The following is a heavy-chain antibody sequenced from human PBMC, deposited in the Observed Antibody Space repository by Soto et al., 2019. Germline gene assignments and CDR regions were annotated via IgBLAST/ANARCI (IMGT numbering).Heavy chain of an antibody. D-gene: IGHD3-22*01. J-gene: IGHJ4*02. CDR3: ARQTRFTMIVVVMFDY. CDR1: GGSISSSSYY. V-gene: IGHV4-39*01. CDR2: IYYSGST. Sequence: SEILSLTCTVSGGSISSSSYYWGWIRQPPGKGLEWIGSIYYSGSTYYNPSLKSRVTISVDTSNNQFSLKLSSVTAADTAVYYCARQTRFTMIVVVMFDYWGQGTLVTVSS.